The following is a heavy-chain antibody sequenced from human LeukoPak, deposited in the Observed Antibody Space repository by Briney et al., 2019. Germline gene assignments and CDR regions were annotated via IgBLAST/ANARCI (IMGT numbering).Heavy chain of an antibody. CDR3: TKDRSRQQMWGSVKKWFDP. Sequence: SETLSLTCSVSGGSISSSSYFWGWIRQPPGKGLEWIASVHHSGSTYYNPSLKSRLTISVDTSKNQFSLKMSSVTAADTAVYYCTKDRSRQQMWGSVKKWFDPWGQGTLVTVSS. J-gene: IGHJ5*02. CDR1: GGSISSSSYF. V-gene: IGHV4-39*02. D-gene: IGHD6-13*01. CDR2: VHHSGST.